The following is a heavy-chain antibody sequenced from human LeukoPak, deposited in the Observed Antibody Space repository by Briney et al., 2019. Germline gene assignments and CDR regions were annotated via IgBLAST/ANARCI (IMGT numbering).Heavy chain of an antibody. CDR3: AXPXTSXIILRF. CDR1: GYSFPSSW. Sequence: GESLKISCKGSGYSFPSSWIGWVRQMPGKGLEWMGIIYPGNSDTRYSPSFQGQVTISADKSINTAYLQWTSLKASDSAMYYCAXPXTSXIILRFWGQGTLVTVSS. J-gene: IGHJ4*02. D-gene: IGHD3-3*01. V-gene: IGHV5-51*01. CDR2: IYPGNSDT.